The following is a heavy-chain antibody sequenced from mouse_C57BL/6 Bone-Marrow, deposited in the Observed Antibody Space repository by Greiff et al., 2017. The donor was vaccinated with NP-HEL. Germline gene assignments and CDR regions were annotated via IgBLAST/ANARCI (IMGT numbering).Heavy chain of an antibody. Sequence: QVQLQQSGPGLVQPSQSLSITCTVSGFSLTSYGVHWVRQPPGKGLEWLGVIWSGGGTDYNAAFISRLSISKDNSKSQVFFKMNSLQADDTAIYYCAKGMRGVYYAMDYWGQGTSVTVSS. CDR2: IWSGGGT. CDR1: GFSLTSYG. D-gene: IGHD2-10*02. J-gene: IGHJ4*01. V-gene: IGHV2-4*01. CDR3: AKGMRGVYYAMDY.